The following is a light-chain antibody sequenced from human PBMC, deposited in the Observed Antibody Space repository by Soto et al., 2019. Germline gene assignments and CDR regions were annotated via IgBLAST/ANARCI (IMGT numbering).Light chain of an antibody. Sequence: AIQFTQSSSSLSASVGDRVTITCPASQGISSALAWYQQKPGKVPKLLIYDASSLESGVPSRFSGSGSGTDFTLTISSLQPEDFATYYCQQFNNLYTFGQ. J-gene: IGKJ2*01. CDR3: QQFNNLYT. CDR2: DAS. V-gene: IGKV1D-13*01. CDR1: QGISSA.